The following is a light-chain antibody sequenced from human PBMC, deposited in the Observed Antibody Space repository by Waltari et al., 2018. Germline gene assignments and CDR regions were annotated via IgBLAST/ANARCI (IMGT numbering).Light chain of an antibody. V-gene: IGKV1-39*01. CDR3: QQSYSTLFT. CDR2: AAS. CDR1: QSISSY. J-gene: IGKJ3*01. Sequence: DIQMTQSPSSLSASVEEKFTITCRASQSISSYLNWYQQKPGKAPKLLIYAASSLQSGVPSRFSGSGSGTDFTLTISSLQPEDFATYYCQQSYSTLFTFGPGTKVDIK.